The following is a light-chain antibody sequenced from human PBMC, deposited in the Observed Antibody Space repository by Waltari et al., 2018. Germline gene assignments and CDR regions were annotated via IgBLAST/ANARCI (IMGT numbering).Light chain of an antibody. CDR2: AAS. Sequence: QVTQSPSSLSGSVGVRIPFTCRASQNNSNYLNWYQQKPGQAPKVLIYAASNLQGGVPSRFSGSGSGTDFTLTISSLQPEDFATYYCQQSYTTPWTFGQGTKVEIK. J-gene: IGKJ1*01. CDR1: QNNSNY. V-gene: IGKV1-39*01. CDR3: QQSYTTPWT.